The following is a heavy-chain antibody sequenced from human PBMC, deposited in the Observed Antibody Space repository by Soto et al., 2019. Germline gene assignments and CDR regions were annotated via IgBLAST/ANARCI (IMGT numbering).Heavy chain of an antibody. CDR2: IYPGDSDT. V-gene: IGHV5-51*01. Sequence: GESLKISCKGSGYSFTSYWIGWVRQMPGKGLEWMGIIYPGDSDTRYSPSFQGQVTISADKSISTAYLQWSSLKASDTAMYYCARHSCSSTSCYYYYYYYMDVWGKGTTVTV. CDR3: ARHSCSSTSCYYYYYYYMDV. J-gene: IGHJ6*03. CDR1: GYSFTSYW. D-gene: IGHD2-2*01.